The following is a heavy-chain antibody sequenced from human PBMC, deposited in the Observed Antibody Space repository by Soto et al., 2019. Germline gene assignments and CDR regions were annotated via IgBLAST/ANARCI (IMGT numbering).Heavy chain of an antibody. CDR2: ISKDSGRAT. V-gene: IGHV3-11*01. CDR3: RRYLYYYGMDV. D-gene: IGHD3-16*02. J-gene: IGHJ6*02. CDR1: GFIFRDWF. Sequence: PGGSLRLSCAASGFIFRDWFMSWIRQAPGKGLEWISYISKDSGRATRYADSVKGRFTISRDNDKNSLYLQMNSLKTEDTAVYYCRRYLYYYGMDVWGQGTTVTVSS.